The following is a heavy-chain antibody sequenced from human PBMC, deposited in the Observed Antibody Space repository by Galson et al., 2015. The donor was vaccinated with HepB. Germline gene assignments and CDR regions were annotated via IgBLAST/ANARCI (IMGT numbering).Heavy chain of an antibody. J-gene: IGHJ4*02. CDR3: AKDPSTVTTFIRGY. V-gene: IGHV3-30*02. CDR1: GFTFSRYG. D-gene: IGHD4-17*01. Sequence: SLRLSCAASGFTFSRYGLHWVRQAPGKGLEWVAFIRFDGTNKYHADSVKGRFTISRDNSKNTLYLQMNSLRAEDTAVYYCAKDPSTVTTFIRGYWGQGTLVTVAP. CDR2: IRFDGTNK.